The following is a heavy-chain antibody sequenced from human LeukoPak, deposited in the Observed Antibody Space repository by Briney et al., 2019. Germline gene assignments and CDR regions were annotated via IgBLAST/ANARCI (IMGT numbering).Heavy chain of an antibody. Sequence: GGSLRLSCAASGFTFSSYAMHWVRQAPGKGLEWVSVIYSGGRTYYADSVKGRFTISRDNSKNTLYLQMNSLRAEDTAVYYCARDLATYGSGNYYYYGMDVWGQGTTVTVSS. CDR3: ARDLATYGSGNYYYYGMDV. D-gene: IGHD3-10*01. CDR1: GFTFSSYA. J-gene: IGHJ6*02. V-gene: IGHV3-66*01. CDR2: IYSGGRT.